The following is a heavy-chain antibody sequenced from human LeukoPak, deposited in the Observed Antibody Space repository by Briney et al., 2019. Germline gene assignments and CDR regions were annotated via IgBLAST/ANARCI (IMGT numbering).Heavy chain of an antibody. CDR3: ARVGALSSSWLLY. CDR2: IKQDGSEK. CDR1: GFTFSSYW. V-gene: IGHV3-7*01. D-gene: IGHD6-13*01. Sequence: GGSLRLSCEASGFTFSSYWMSWVRQAPGKGLEWVANIKQDGSEKYYVDSVKGRFTISRDNAKNSLYLQMNSLRAEDTAVYFCARVGALSSSWLLYWGQGTLVTVSS. J-gene: IGHJ4*02.